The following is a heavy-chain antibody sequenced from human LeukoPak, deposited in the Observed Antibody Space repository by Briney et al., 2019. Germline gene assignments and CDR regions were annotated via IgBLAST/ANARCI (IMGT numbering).Heavy chain of an antibody. CDR2: INPSGGST. CDR1: GYTFASYY. J-gene: IGHJ5*02. CDR3: ARDNSVGDTAWWFDP. D-gene: IGHD1-26*01. Sequence: ASVKVSCKASGYTFASYYMHWVRQAPGQGLEWMGIINPSGGSTSYAQKFQGRVTMTRDMSTSTDYMELSSLRSEDTAVYYCARDNSVGDTAWWFDPWGQGTLVTVSS. V-gene: IGHV1-46*01.